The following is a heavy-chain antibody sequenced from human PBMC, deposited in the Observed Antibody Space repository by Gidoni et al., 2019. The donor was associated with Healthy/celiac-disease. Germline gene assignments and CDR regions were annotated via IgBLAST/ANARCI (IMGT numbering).Heavy chain of an antibody. CDR1: GFTFYYYA. CDR3: AKEGPRNYYYYGMDV. Sequence: EVPLVESGGVVVQPGGSMSLSCAACGFTFYYYAMQWVRQAPGKGLEWVSRISWDGGSTYYADSVKGRFTISRDNSKNSLYLQMNSLRAEDADLYYCAKEGPRNYYYYGMDVWGQGTTVNVSS. D-gene: IGHD7-27*01. V-gene: IGHV3-43D*03. CDR2: ISWDGGST. J-gene: IGHJ6*02.